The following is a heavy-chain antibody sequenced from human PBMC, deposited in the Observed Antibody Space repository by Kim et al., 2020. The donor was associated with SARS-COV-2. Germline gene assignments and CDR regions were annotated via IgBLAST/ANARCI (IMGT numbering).Heavy chain of an antibody. CDR2: NYYSGST. V-gene: IGHV4-39*01. J-gene: IGHJ6*04. D-gene: IGHD1-26*01. CDR1: GGSISSSSYY. CDR3: ARCSGSYYYGMDV. Sequence: SETLSLTCTVSGGSISSSSYYWGWIRQLPGKGLERIGSNYYSGSTDYNPSLKSRVTISVDKSKNQFSLKLSSVTAADTAVYYCARCSGSYYYGMDVWGKGSTVTVSS.